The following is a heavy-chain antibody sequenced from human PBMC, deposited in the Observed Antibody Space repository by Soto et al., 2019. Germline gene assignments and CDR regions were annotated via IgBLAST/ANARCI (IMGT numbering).Heavy chain of an antibody. D-gene: IGHD4-4*01. CDR3: ARAVYSNHVY. V-gene: IGHV4-31*03. CDR2: ISNSGST. CDR1: GASISSGSYY. J-gene: IGHJ4*02. Sequence: QVQLQESGPGLVKPSQTLSLTCTVSGASISSGSYYWSWIRQLPGKGLEWIGYISNSGSTYYNPSLKSRVTISVETSKNQFSLRVSSVTAADTAVYYCARAVYSNHVYWGQGTLVTVSS.